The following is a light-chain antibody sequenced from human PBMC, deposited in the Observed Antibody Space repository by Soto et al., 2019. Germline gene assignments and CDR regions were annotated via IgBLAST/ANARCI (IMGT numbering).Light chain of an antibody. J-gene: IGKJ1*01. CDR1: QSVSSSY. V-gene: IGKV3-20*01. Sequence: EIVLTQSPGTLSLSPGERATLSCRASQSVSSSYLAWYQQQPGQAPRLLIYDASTRATRIPDRISGSGSGPDFALPISRLEPEGFAVSYCRQYGSSPGTFSQGTRVEFQ. CDR2: DAS. CDR3: RQYGSSPGT.